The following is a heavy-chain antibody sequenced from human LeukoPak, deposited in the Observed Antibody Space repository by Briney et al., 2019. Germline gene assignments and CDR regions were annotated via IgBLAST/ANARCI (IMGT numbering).Heavy chain of an antibody. CDR1: GGSFSGYY. J-gene: IGHJ4*02. CDR2: INNIGST. D-gene: IGHD3-22*01. V-gene: IGHV4-34*01. Sequence: SETLSLTCAVYGGSFSGYYWSWIRQPPGKGLEWIGEINNIGSTNYNPSLKSRVTISVDTSKNQFSLKLSSVTAADTAVYFCARGPPTDYYDSSGFYYVFDYWSQGTLVTVSS. CDR3: ARGPPTDYYDSSGFYYVFDY.